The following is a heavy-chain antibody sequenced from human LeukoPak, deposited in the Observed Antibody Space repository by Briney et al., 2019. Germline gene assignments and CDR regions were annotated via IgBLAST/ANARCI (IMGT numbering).Heavy chain of an antibody. V-gene: IGHV1-18*01. D-gene: IGHD1-1*01. CDR3: ARAVPPGNSPYFDY. J-gene: IGHJ4*02. CDR2: ISAYNGNT. CDR1: GYTFTSYG. Sequence: GASVKVSCKASGYTFTSYGISWVRRAPVQGLEWMGWISAYNGNTNYAQKLQGRVTMTTDTSTSTAYMELRSLRSDDTAVYYCARAVPPGNSPYFDYWGQGTLVTVSS.